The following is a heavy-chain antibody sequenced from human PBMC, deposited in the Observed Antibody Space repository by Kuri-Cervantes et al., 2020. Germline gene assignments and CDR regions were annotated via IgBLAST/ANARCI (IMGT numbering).Heavy chain of an antibody. V-gene: IGHV4-30-4*08. CDR3: ARVPNYYDHSGRFDY. CDR2: ISFIGSA. CDR1: GGSISSGDYS. Sequence: SETLSLTCTVSGGSISSGDYSWTWIRQTPEKGLEWVGYISFIGSAYYNPSLKSRVTISVDTSKNQFSLKLSSVTAADTAVYYCARVPNYYDHSGRFDYWGQGTLVTVSS. J-gene: IGHJ4*02. D-gene: IGHD3-22*01.